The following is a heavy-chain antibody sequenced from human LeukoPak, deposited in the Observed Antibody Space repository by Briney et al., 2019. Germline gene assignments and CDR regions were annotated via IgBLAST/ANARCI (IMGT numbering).Heavy chain of an antibody. Sequence: SETLSLTCTVSGGSISSYYWSWIRQPPGKGLEWIGYIYYSGSTNYNPSLKSRVTISVDTSKNQFSLKLSSVTAADTAVYYCARLMLLPLHPYFDLWGRGTLVTVSS. CDR1: GGSISSYY. V-gene: IGHV4-59*08. CDR2: IYYSGST. CDR3: ARLMLLPLHPYFDL. D-gene: IGHD5-24*01. J-gene: IGHJ2*01.